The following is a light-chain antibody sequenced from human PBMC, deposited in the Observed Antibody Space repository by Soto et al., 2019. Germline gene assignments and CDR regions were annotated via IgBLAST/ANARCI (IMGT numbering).Light chain of an antibody. J-gene: IGKJ1*01. CDR3: QQTYTPPRT. CDR1: QGIRNE. V-gene: IGKV1-39*01. CDR2: AAS. Sequence: IQMTQSPSSLSASGGDRVTITCRAIQGIRNELSWFQQRPGNAPTLLISAASRLQSGVPSRFSGSGSGTDFTLTISSLQPEDFATYYCQQTYTPPRTFGQGTKVDI.